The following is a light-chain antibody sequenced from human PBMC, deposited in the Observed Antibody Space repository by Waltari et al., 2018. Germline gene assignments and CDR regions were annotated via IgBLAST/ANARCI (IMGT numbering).Light chain of an antibody. CDR3: QQRRNWPLT. CDR1: QSISNY. J-gene: IGKJ4*01. Sequence: SCRASQSISNYLAWYQQKPGQAPRLLIYDTSNRATGIPTRFSGSGFGTDLTLTISSLEPEDFAIYYCQQRRNWPLTFGGGTKVEIK. CDR2: DTS. V-gene: IGKV3-11*01.